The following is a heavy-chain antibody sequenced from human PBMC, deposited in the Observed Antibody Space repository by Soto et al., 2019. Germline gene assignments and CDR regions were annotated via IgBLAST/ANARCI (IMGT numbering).Heavy chain of an antibody. CDR2: IYYSGTT. J-gene: IGHJ4*02. V-gene: IGHV4-30-4*08. CDR1: GGSISSGGYY. CDR3: ARAHTVTTLFDY. D-gene: IGHD4-17*01. Sequence: SETLSLTCTVFGGSISSGGYYWSWIRQPPGKGLEWIGYIYYSGTTYCNPSLKSRVTISVDRSKNQFSLKLSSVTAADTAVYYCARAHTVTTLFDYWGQGTLVTVSS.